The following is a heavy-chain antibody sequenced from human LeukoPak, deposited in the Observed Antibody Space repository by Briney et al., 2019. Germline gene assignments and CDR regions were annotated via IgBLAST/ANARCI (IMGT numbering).Heavy chain of an antibody. CDR1: GFTFSDYY. D-gene: IGHD4-17*01. CDR3: AREDGNYPPDSPGYYYYYMDV. V-gene: IGHV3-11*04. Sequence: GGSLRLSCAASGFTFSDYYMAWIRQAPGKGLEWISYISSSGTTIYYADSVKGRFTISRDNAKNSLYLQMNSLRAEDTAVYYCAREDGNYPPDSPGYYYYYMDVWAREPWSPSP. J-gene: IGHJ6*03. CDR2: ISSSGTTI.